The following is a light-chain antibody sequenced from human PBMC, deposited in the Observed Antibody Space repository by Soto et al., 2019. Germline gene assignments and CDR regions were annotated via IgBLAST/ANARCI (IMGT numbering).Light chain of an antibody. CDR1: STDFVGYNR. CDR2: EVN. Sequence: QSVLTQPPSVSGSPGQSVTISCTGTSTDFVGYNRVSWYQQPPGTAPKLMIYEVNQRPSGVPDRFSGSKSGNTASLTISGLQAGDEADYYCCSCANSFTSWVFGGGTKLTVL. J-gene: IGLJ3*02. V-gene: IGLV2-18*02. CDR3: CSCANSFTSWV.